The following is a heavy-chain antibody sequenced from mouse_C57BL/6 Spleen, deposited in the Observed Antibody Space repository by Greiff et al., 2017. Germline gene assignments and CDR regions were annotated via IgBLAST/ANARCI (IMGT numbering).Heavy chain of an antibody. Sequence: VQLQQSGPELVKPGASVKISCKASGYTFTDYYMNWVKQSHGKSLEWIGDINPNNGGTSYNQKFKGKATLTVDKSSSTAYMELRSLTSEDSAVYYCAREGDLLWIGDYAMDYWGQGTSVTVSS. CDR1: GYTFTDYY. V-gene: IGHV1-26*01. J-gene: IGHJ4*01. CDR3: AREGDLLWIGDYAMDY. D-gene: IGHD2-1*01. CDR2: INPNNGGT.